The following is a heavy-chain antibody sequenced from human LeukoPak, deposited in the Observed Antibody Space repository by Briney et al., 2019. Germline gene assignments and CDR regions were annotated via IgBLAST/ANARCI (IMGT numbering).Heavy chain of an antibody. CDR1: GGSVSSGSYY. CDR3: ARDRVVVVPAAIRDYYYYGMDV. CDR2: IYYSGST. D-gene: IGHD2-2*02. V-gene: IGHV4-61*01. J-gene: IGHJ6*02. Sequence: SETLSLTCTVSGGSVSSGSYYWNWIRQPPGKGLEWIGYIYYSGSTNYNPSLKSRVTISVDTSKNQFSLKLSSVTAADTAVYYCARDRVVVVPAAIRDYYYYGMDVWGQGTTVTVSS.